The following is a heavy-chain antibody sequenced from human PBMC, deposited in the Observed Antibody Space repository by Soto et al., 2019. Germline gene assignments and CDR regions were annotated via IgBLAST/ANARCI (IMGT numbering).Heavy chain of an antibody. CDR3: ARERGPDAFDI. CDR1: GFTFSSYS. CDR2: ISSSSSTI. Sequence: GGSLRLSCAASGFTFSSYSMNWVRQAPGKGLEWVSYISSSSSTIYYADSVKGRFTISRDNAKNSLYLQMNSLRAEDTAVYYCARERGPDAFDIWGQGTMVTVSS. V-gene: IGHV3-48*01. J-gene: IGHJ3*02.